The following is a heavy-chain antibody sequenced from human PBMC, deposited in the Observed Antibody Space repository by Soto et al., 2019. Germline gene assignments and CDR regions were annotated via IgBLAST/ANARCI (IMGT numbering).Heavy chain of an antibody. Sequence: LRLSCAASGFTFSTHAMSWVRQAPGKGLEWVSSISSGGTTTFYAASVEGRFTISRDKSKNTLYLQMNSLRADDTAVYYCAREGGSIGGWFGRKFDSWGQGTQVTVSS. J-gene: IGHJ4*02. V-gene: IGHV3-23*01. CDR2: ISSGGTTT. CDR3: AREGGSIGGWFGRKFDS. D-gene: IGHD6-19*01. CDR1: GFTFSTHA.